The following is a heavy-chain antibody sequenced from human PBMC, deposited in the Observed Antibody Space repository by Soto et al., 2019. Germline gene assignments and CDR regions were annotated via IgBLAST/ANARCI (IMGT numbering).Heavy chain of an antibody. CDR1: GASISSNY. CDR3: ATRTFGSNAFFDT. J-gene: IGHJ4*02. D-gene: IGHD3-10*01. CDR2: IYFGGTT. Sequence: PSETLSLTCSFSGASISSNYWSWVRQPPGKGLEWIGYIYFGGTTQSNPSLKSRAIISLDTSKNQFSLNLSSVTAADTAVYYCATRTFGSNAFFDTWGQGALVTVSS. V-gene: IGHV4-59*08.